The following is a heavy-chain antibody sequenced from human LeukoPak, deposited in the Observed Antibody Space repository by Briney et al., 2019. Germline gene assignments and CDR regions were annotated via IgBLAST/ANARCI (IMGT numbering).Heavy chain of an antibody. D-gene: IGHD3-22*01. Sequence: PSETLSLTCTVSGDSISSSSYYWGWLRPPRGKRLWCRGSIYYSGSTYYNPSLKSRVTISVDTSKNQFSLKLSSVTAADTAVYYCARHHSSGYYRDAFDIWGQGTMLTVSS. V-gene: IGHV4-39*01. CDR1: GDSISSSSYY. CDR3: ARHHSSGYYRDAFDI. J-gene: IGHJ3*02. CDR2: IYYSGST.